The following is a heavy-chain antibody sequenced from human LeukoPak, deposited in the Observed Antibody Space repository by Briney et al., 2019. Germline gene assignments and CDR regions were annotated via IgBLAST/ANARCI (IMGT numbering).Heavy chain of an antibody. V-gene: IGHV1-18*01. CDR2: ISGYNGNT. CDR1: GYTFTSYG. Sequence: ASVKVSCKASGYTFTSYGITWGRQPPGQGLERMGWISGYNGNTNYAQKLEGRVTMTTDTSTSTAYMELRSLRSDDTAVYYCARDIPEDYGSGSYFDYWGQGTLVTVSS. CDR3: ARDIPEDYGSGSYFDY. D-gene: IGHD3-10*01. J-gene: IGHJ4*02.